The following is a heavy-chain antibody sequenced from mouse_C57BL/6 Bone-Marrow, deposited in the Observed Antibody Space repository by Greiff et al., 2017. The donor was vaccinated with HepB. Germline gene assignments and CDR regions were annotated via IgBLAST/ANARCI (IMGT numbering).Heavy chain of an antibody. CDR2: IRNKANNHAT. D-gene: IGHD1-1*01. CDR1: GFTFSDAW. CDR3: TRDYYGSSPAWFAY. V-gene: IGHV6-6*01. J-gene: IGHJ3*01. Sequence: EVQGVESGGGLVQPGGSMKLSCAASGFTFSDAWMDWVRQSPEKGLEWVAEIRNKANNHATYYAESVKGRFTISRDDSKSSVYLQMNSLRAEDTGIYYCTRDYYGSSPAWFAYWGQGTLVTVSA.